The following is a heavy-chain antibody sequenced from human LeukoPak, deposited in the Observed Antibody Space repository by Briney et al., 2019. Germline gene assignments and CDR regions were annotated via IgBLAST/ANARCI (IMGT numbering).Heavy chain of an antibody. D-gene: IGHD6-13*01. J-gene: IGHJ6*03. Sequence: SQTLSLTCAISGDSVSSNSAAWNWIRQSPSRGLEWLGRTYYRSKWYNDYAVSVKSRITINPDTSKNQFSLQLNSVTPEDTAVYYCARGDSSSWYNYYYYYYMDVWGKGTTVTVSS. CDR1: GDSVSSNSAA. CDR2: TYYRSKWYN. CDR3: ARGDSSSWYNYYYYYYMDV. V-gene: IGHV6-1*01.